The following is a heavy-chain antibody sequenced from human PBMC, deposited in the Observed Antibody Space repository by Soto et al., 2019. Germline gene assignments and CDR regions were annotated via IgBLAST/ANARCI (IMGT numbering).Heavy chain of an antibody. CDR2: TYYRSKWYN. V-gene: IGHV6-1*01. Sequence: SQTLSHTCAISGDSVSSNSSAWNWIRQSPSRGLEWLGRTYYRSKWYNDYAVSVKSRITINPDTSKNQFSLQLNSVTPEDTAVYYCARSIVVVPAASNWFDPWGQGTLVTVSS. D-gene: IGHD2-2*01. CDR1: GDSVSSNSSA. J-gene: IGHJ5*02. CDR3: ARSIVVVPAASNWFDP.